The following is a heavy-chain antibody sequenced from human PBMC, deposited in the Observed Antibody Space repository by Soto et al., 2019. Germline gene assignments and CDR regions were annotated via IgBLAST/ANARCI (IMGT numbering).Heavy chain of an antibody. CDR2: IYRTGST. Sequence: SETLSLTCAVSGGSFTSNNWWTWVRQPPGQGLEWIGEIYRTGSTNYNPSLKSRVTISLDKSENQFSLQWSSLKASDTAMYYCARHKCSGGSCPNWFDPWGQGTLVTVSS. CDR3: ARHKCSGGSCPNWFDP. CDR1: GGSFTSNNW. D-gene: IGHD2-15*01. J-gene: IGHJ5*02. V-gene: IGHV4-4*02.